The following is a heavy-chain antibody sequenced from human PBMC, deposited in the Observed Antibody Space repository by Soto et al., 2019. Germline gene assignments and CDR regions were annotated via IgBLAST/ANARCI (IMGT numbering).Heavy chain of an antibody. CDR1: GFTFKNYD. CDR3: AKDRQFRSYYESAGHYNN. CDR2: ISGSGAIT. J-gene: IGHJ4*02. D-gene: IGHD3-9*01. V-gene: IGHV3-23*01. Sequence: EVQLLESGGGLVQPGGSLRLSCVASGFTFKNYDMRWVRQAPGKGLEWVSGISGSGAITYYADSVRGRFTISRDNSKNTLYQQLISLGAEDTAIYYCAKDRQFRSYYESAGHYNNWGQGTLVTVSS.